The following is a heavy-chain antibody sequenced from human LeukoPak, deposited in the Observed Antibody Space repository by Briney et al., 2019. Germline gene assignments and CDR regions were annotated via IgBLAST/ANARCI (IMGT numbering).Heavy chain of an antibody. J-gene: IGHJ5*02. Sequence: GASVKVSCKASGYTFTDYYMHWVRQAPAQGLEWMGRINPNSGGTNYAQKFQGRVTMTRDTSISTAYMELSSLRSDDTAFYYCARAPPNSGSYYRLHSWFDPWGQGALVTVSS. CDR2: INPNSGGT. CDR3: ARAPPNSGSYYRLHSWFDP. D-gene: IGHD3-10*01. CDR1: GYTFTDYY. V-gene: IGHV1-2*06.